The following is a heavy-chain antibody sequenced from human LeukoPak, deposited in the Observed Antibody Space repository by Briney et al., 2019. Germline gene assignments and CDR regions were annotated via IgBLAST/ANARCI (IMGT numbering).Heavy chain of an antibody. D-gene: IGHD4-17*01. CDR1: GFTLSSYA. CDR3: ARARSPGTVPSGYYYYMDV. V-gene: IGHV3-23*01. Sequence: GGSLRLSCAASGFTLSSYAMSWVRQGPGKGLEWVSAISVSGNTYHADSVKGRFTISRDSYKDTLYLQMNSLRAEDTAVYYCARARSPGTVPSGYYYYMDVWGKGTTVTVSS. J-gene: IGHJ6*03. CDR2: ISVSGNT.